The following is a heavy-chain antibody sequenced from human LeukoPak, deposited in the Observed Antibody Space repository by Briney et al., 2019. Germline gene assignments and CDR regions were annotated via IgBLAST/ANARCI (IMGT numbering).Heavy chain of an antibody. CDR1: GYIFTSYW. CDR2: IYPDNSDI. CDR3: ATPYSNSGGYYSGAFDY. V-gene: IGHV5-51*01. Sequence: GESLKISCKASGYIFTSYWIGWVRQMPGKGLEWMAIIYPDNSDIRYSPSFQGQVTISADKSITTAYLQWSSLKASDTALYCCATPYSNSGGYYSGAFDYWGQGSLVTVSS. D-gene: IGHD3-22*01. J-gene: IGHJ4*02.